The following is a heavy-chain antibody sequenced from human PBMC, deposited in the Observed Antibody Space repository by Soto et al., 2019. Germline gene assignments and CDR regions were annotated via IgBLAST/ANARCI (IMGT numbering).Heavy chain of an antibody. Sequence: GGSLRLSCVASGFTFSTYAMNWVRQAPGKGLDWVSLITDSGTDTYYADSVKGRFTISRDNSKNTLSLQMNSLRAEDTAVYYCARDRDIAYGSEGGFYYSGMDVWGQGTTVTVSS. D-gene: IGHD2-15*01. CDR1: GFTFSTYA. CDR3: ARDRDIAYGSEGGFYYSGMDV. J-gene: IGHJ6*02. V-gene: IGHV3-23*01. CDR2: ITDSGTDT.